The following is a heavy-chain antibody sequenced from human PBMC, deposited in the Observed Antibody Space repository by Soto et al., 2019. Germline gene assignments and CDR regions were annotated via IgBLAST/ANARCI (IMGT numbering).Heavy chain of an antibody. CDR1: GGTFSSYT. J-gene: IGHJ4*02. V-gene: IGHV1-69*02. CDR3: AMEYCSSTSCYRDY. D-gene: IGHD2-2*02. CDR2: VIPNLGIA. Sequence: QVQLVQSGAEVKKPGSSVKVSCKASGGTFSSYTISWVRQAPGQGLEWMGRVIPNLGIANYAQKFQGRVTITADKSTSTAYMELSSLRSEETAVYYCAMEYCSSTSCYRDYWGQGTLVTVSS.